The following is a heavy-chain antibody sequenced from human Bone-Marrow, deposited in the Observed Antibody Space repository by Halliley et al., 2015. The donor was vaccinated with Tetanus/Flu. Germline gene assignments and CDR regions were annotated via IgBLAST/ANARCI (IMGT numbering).Heavy chain of an antibody. CDR3: AKAFGVDYDSSGYEYYLDY. CDR2: ITGSGGST. Sequence: LSLTCAASGFTFSSYAMNWVRQAPGKGLEWVSAITGSGGSTYSADSVKGRFTISRDNSKNTLNLQMNSLRAEDTAVYYCAKAFGVDYDSSGYEYYLDYWGQGTLVTVSS. V-gene: IGHV3-23*01. J-gene: IGHJ4*02. D-gene: IGHD3-22*01. CDR1: GFTFSSYA.